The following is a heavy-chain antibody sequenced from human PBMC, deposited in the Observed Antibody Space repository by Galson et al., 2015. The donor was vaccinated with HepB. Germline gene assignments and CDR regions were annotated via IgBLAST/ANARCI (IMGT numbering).Heavy chain of an antibody. CDR2: IKEDESEK. V-gene: IGHV3-7*03. D-gene: IGHD6-13*01. CDR1: GFTFSSYW. Sequence: SLRLSCAASGFTFSSYWMNWVRQAPGKGLEWVASIKEDESEKFYVDSVKGRFTISRDNAKNSLFVQMNSLRAEDTAVYYCARGEGSSWLYWYFDLWGRGTLVTVSS. J-gene: IGHJ2*01. CDR3: ARGEGSSWLYWYFDL.